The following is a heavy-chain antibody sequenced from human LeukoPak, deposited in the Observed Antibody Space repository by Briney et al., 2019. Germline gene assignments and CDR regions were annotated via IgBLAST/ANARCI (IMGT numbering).Heavy chain of an antibody. D-gene: IGHD2/OR15-2a*01. Sequence: PGGSLRLSCAASGFTFSSYEMNWVRQAPGKGLEWVSYISSSGSTIYYADSVKGRFTISRDNAKNSLYLQMNSLRAEDTAIYYCATVWYRNFDSWGQGTLVTVSS. V-gene: IGHV3-48*03. J-gene: IGHJ4*02. CDR3: ATVWYRNFDS. CDR2: ISSSGSTI. CDR1: GFTFSSYE.